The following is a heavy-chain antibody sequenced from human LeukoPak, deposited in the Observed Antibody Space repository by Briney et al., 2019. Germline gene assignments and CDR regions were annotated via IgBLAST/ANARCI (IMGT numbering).Heavy chain of an antibody. CDR1: GFSFTNYA. CDR3: AKDEGSGWYYFDY. J-gene: IGHJ4*02. D-gene: IGHD6-19*01. CDR2: MKGGGET. Sequence: PGGSLRLSCAASGFSFTNYAMSWVRQAPARGPEWLSSMKGGGETFYADSVKGRFTISRDISKNTLYLQMNSLRAEDTAVYYCAKDEGSGWYYFDYWGQGSLVTVSS. V-gene: IGHV3-23*01.